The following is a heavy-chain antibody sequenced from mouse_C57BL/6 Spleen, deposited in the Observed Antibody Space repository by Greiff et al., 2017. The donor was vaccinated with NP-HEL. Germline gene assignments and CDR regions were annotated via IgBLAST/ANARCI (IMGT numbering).Heavy chain of an antibody. CDR2: INPNNGGT. Sequence: EVQLQQSGPELVKPGASVKISCKASGYTFTDYYMNWVKQSHGKSLEWIGDINPNNGGTSYNQKCKGKATLTVDKSSSTAYMELRSLTSEDSAVDYCARRRGYAMDYWGQGTSVTVSS. V-gene: IGHV1-26*01. CDR1: GYTFTDYY. J-gene: IGHJ4*01. CDR3: ARRRGYAMDY.